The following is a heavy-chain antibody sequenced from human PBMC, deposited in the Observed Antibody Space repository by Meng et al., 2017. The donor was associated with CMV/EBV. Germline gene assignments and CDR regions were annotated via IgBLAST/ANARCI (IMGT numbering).Heavy chain of an antibody. V-gene: IGHV4-4*07. Sequence: GPGVVKRSATLSLTCTVHVGSISSYYGSWLVQPAGKRLEWIGRIYTRGRTKYNPSLKSRVTMSVDTAKNQFSLKLSSVTAADTAVYYCARSMVVAGDWFDPWGQGTLVTVSS. CDR1: VGSISSYY. CDR2: IYTRGRT. J-gene: IGHJ5*02. CDR3: ARSMVVAGDWFDP. D-gene: IGHD2-15*01.